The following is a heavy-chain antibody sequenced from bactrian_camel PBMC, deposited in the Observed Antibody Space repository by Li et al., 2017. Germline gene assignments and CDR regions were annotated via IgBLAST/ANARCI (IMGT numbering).Heavy chain of an antibody. V-gene: IGHV3S28*01. CDR1: GYTSRRYC. J-gene: IGHJ4*01. CDR2: IIAGGPST. Sequence: QLVESGGGSVQAGGSLSVSCTASGYTSRRYCMGWFRQAPGKEREGVAGIIAGGPSTFYANSVKGRFIISKGKRTWPSVSERPPTSYSGSWSDDARVDNYWVGPRSPSP. D-gene: IGHD3*01.